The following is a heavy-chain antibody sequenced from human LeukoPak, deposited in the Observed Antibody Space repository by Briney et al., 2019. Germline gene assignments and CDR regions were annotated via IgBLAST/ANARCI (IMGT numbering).Heavy chain of an antibody. CDR2: ISGSGGST. CDR3: AKVPPRGYCSGGSCYRFYFDY. Sequence: GGSLRLSCAASGFTFSSYAMSWGRQAPGKGLEWVSAISGSGGSTHYADSVKGRFTISRDNSKNTRYLQMNSLRAEDTAVYYCAKVPPRGYCSGGSCYRFYFDYWGQGTLVTVSS. D-gene: IGHD2-15*01. CDR1: GFTFSSYA. J-gene: IGHJ4*02. V-gene: IGHV3-23*01.